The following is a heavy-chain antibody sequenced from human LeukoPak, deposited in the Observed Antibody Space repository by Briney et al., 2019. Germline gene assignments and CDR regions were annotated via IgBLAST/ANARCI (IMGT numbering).Heavy chain of an antibody. Sequence: GGSLRLSCAASGFTFSTYSMNWVRQAPGKGLEWVSSITGSSSFIYYADSVKGRFTISRDNAKNSLYLQMNSLRAEDTAVYYCARGRQSIAVAGTDFWGQGTLVTVSS. D-gene: IGHD6-19*01. V-gene: IGHV3-21*01. CDR1: GFTFSTYS. J-gene: IGHJ4*02. CDR2: ITGSSSFI. CDR3: ARGRQSIAVAGTDF.